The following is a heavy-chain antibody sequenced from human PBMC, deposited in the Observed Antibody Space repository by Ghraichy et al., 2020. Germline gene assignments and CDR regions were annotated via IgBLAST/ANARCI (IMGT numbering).Heavy chain of an antibody. CDR2: ISSSSSTI. J-gene: IGHJ4*02. CDR3: ARAGGTYYYDSSGLPY. V-gene: IGHV3-48*02. CDR1: GFTFSSYS. Sequence: GGSLRLSCAASGFTFSSYSMNWVRQAPGKGLEWVSYISSSSSTIYYADSVKGRFTISRDNAKNSLYLQMNSLRDEDTAVYYCARAGGTYYYDSSGLPYWGQGTLVTVSS. D-gene: IGHD3-22*01.